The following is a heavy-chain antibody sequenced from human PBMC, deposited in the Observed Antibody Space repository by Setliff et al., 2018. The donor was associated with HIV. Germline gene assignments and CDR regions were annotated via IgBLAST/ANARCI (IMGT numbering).Heavy chain of an antibody. Sequence: ASVKVSCKASGYTFTSYGISWVRQAPGQGLEWMGWISAYNGHTNYAQKLQGRVTMTTDTSTSTAYMDLRSLRSDDTAVYYCAKAWQQLPSDAFDIWGQGTMVTVSS. D-gene: IGHD6-13*01. V-gene: IGHV1-18*01. CDR1: GYTFTSYG. CDR2: ISAYNGHT. J-gene: IGHJ3*02. CDR3: AKAWQQLPSDAFDI.